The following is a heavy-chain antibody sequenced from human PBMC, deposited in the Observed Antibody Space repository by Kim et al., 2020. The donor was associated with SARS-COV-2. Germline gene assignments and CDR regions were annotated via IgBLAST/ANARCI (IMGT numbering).Heavy chain of an antibody. CDR3: ASGGAGYYDSSGYDY. D-gene: IGHD3-22*01. Sequence: SETLSLTCTVSGGSISSGGYYWSWIRQHPGKGLEWIGYIYYSGSTYYNPSLKSRVTISVDTSKNQFSLKLSSVTAADTAVYYCASGGAGYYDSSGYDYWGQGTLVTVSS. CDR1: GGSISSGGYY. V-gene: IGHV4-31*03. CDR2: IYYSGST. J-gene: IGHJ4*02.